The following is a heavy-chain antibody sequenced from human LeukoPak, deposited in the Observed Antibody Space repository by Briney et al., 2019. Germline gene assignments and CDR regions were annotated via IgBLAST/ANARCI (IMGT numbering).Heavy chain of an antibody. V-gene: IGHV3-64*01. J-gene: IGHJ4*02. CDR1: GFTFSSYA. Sequence: PGGSLRLSCTASGFTFSSYAMHWVRQAPGKGLEYVSTINSNGGSTHYPNSVKGRFTISRDNSKNTLYLQMGSLRAEDMAVYYRARRHLAGSSAWSSHDYWGQGNLVTVSS. CDR3: ARRHLAGSSAWSSHDY. CDR2: INSNGGST. D-gene: IGHD6-19*01.